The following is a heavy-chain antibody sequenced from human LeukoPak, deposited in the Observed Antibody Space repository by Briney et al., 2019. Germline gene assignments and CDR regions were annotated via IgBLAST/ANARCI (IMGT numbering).Heavy chain of an antibody. D-gene: IGHD6-19*01. J-gene: IGHJ4*02. CDR3: ARASLWSSGWYDY. Sequence: ASETLSLTCTVSGGSISSYYWSWIRQPPGKGLEWIGYIYYSGSTNYNPSLKSRVTISVDPSKNQFSLKLSSVTAADTAAYYCARASLWSSGWYDYWGQGTLVTVSS. CDR1: GGSISSYY. V-gene: IGHV4-59*01. CDR2: IYYSGST.